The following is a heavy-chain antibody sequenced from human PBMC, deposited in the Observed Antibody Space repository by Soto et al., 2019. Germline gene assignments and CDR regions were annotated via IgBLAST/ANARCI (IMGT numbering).Heavy chain of an antibody. Sequence: QVQLVESGGGVVQPGRSLRLSCAVSGFTFSTYGMHWVRQAPGKGLEWVAVVSYDGSNKFYADSVKGRFTISRDNSKNTVYLQMNSLRAEDTAVFYCARIDSTTGGFYYGMDVWGQGTTVTVSS. CDR3: ARIDSTTGGFYYGMDV. J-gene: IGHJ6*02. V-gene: IGHV3-30*03. CDR2: VSYDGSNK. D-gene: IGHD1-26*01. CDR1: GFTFSTYG.